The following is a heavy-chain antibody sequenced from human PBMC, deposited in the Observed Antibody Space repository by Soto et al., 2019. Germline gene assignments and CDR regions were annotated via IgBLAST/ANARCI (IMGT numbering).Heavy chain of an antibody. J-gene: IGHJ6*02. CDR1: GFTFSSYS. Sequence: EVQLVESGGGLVKPGGSLRLSCAASGFTFSSYSMNWVRQAPGKGLEWVSSISSSSSYIYYADSVQGRFTISRDNAKNSLYLQINSLRGDDTAVYYCTRGGGAAAYGMDVWGQGTTVTVSS. CDR3: TRGGGAAAYGMDV. CDR2: ISSSSSYI. V-gene: IGHV3-21*01. D-gene: IGHD6-13*01.